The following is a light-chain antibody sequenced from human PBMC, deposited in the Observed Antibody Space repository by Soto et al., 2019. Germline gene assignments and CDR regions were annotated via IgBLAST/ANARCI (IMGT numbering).Light chain of an antibody. CDR3: QQCYTTPWT. Sequence: DIVMTQSPDSLAVSLGERATINCKSSQSVLYSSNNKNYLAWFQQKPGQPPKVLIDWASTRESGVPDRFSGSGSGTDFTLTISSLQAEDAAVYYCQQCYTTPWTFGQGTKVEIK. V-gene: IGKV4-1*01. CDR2: WAS. J-gene: IGKJ1*01. CDR1: QSVLYSSNNKNY.